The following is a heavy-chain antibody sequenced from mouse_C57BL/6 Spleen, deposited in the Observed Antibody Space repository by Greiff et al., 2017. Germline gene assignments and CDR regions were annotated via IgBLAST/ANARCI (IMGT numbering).Heavy chain of an antibody. Sequence: QVQLQQPGAELVKPGASVKLSCKASGYTFTSYWMQWVKQRPGQGLEWIGEIDPSDSYTNYNQKFKGKATLTVDTSSSTAYMQLSSLTSEDAAVYYCASNKRGYFDVWGTGTTVTVSS. CDR1: GYTFTSYW. J-gene: IGHJ1*03. CDR2: IDPSDSYT. CDR3: ASNKRGYFDV. V-gene: IGHV1-50*01.